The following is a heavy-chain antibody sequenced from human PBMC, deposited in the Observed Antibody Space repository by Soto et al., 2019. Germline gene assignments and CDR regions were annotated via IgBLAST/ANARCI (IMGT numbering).Heavy chain of an antibody. J-gene: IGHJ6*02. CDR2: ISSSSSYT. V-gene: IGHV3-11*05. CDR1: GFTFSDYY. Sequence: QVQLVESGGGLVKPGGSLRLSCAASGFTFSDYYMSWIRQAPGKGLEWVSYISSSSSYTNYADSVKGRFTISRDNAKNSLYLQMNSLRAEDTAVYYCARDLGVYYGSGSAPSHYGMDVWGQGTTVTVSS. D-gene: IGHD3-10*01. CDR3: ARDLGVYYGSGSAPSHYGMDV.